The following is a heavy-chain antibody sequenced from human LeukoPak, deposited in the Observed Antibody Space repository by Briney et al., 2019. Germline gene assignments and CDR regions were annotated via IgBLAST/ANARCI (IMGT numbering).Heavy chain of an antibody. J-gene: IGHJ4*02. CDR2: IYPGDSDT. D-gene: IGHD3-22*01. CDR3: ARGAFYYDSSGYLDY. V-gene: IGHV5-51*01. Sequence: GESLKISCQTSGYSFTNYWIGWVRKMPGKGLEWMGIIYPGDSDTRYSPSFQGQVTISADKSISTAYLQWSSLKASDTAMYYCARGAFYYDSSGYLDYWGQGTLVTVSS. CDR1: GYSFTNYW.